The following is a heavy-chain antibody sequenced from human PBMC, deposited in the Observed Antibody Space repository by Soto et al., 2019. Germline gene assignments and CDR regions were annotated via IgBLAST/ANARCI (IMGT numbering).Heavy chain of an antibody. V-gene: IGHV3-33*01. CDR3: ARDFSMTTYLTGDYYYSGMDV. J-gene: IGHJ6*02. CDR1: GFTFSSYG. Sequence: SLRLSCAASGFTFSSYGMHWVRQAPGKGLERVAVIWYDGSNKYYADSVKGRFTISRDNSKNTLYLQMNSLRAEDTAVYYCARDFSMTTYLTGDYYYSGMDVWGQGPTVTV. CDR2: IWYDGSNK. D-gene: IGHD4-4*01.